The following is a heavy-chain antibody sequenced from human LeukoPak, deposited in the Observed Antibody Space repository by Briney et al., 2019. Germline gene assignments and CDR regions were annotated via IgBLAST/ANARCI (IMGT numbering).Heavy chain of an antibody. CDR2: INPNSGGT. D-gene: IGHD1-1*01. CDR3: ASTTGTTPIEWFDP. Sequence: ASVKVSCKASGYTFTGYYMHWVRQAPGQGLEWMGWINPNSGGTNYAQKFQGRVTMTRDTSISTAYMELRSLRSDDTAVYYCASTTGTTPIEWFDPWGQGTLVTVSS. V-gene: IGHV1-2*02. J-gene: IGHJ5*02. CDR1: GYTFTGYY.